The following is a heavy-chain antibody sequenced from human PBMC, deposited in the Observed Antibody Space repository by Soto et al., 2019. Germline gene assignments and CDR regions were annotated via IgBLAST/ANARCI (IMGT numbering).Heavy chain of an antibody. CDR1: GGFLDRSY. CDR2: VYESGST. Sequence: QVQLQESGPRLVKPAETLSLTCTVSGGFLDRSYWSWIRQSPGKGLEWIGYVYESGSTSYNPSLKSRVAVSVDMSKNHFSLTLTSVTAADTAVYYCVRHLPVPMAVCSFDIWGRGTLITVSS. V-gene: IGHV4-59*08. J-gene: IGHJ3*02. D-gene: IGHD2-8*01. CDR3: VRHLPVPMAVCSFDI.